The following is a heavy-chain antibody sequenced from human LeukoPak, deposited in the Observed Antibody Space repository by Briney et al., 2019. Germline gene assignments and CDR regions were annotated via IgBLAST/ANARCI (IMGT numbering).Heavy chain of an antibody. D-gene: IGHD6-13*01. V-gene: IGHV3-21*01. CDR3: ASDAPSSSWYGRRVYYMDV. J-gene: IGHJ6*03. CDR2: ISSSSSYI. CDR1: GLTFSSYS. Sequence: PGGSLRLSCAASGLTFSSYSMNWVRQAPGKGLEWVSSISSSSSYIYYADSVKGRFTISRDNAKNSLYLQMNSLRAEDTAVYYCASDAPSSSWYGRRVYYMDVWGKGTTVTVSS.